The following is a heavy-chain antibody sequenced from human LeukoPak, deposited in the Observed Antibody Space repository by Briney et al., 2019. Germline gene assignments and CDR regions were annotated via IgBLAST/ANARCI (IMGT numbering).Heavy chain of an antibody. Sequence: SETLSLTCTVSGGSISSYYWSWIRQPPGKGLEWIGYIYYSGSTNYNPSLKSRVTISVDTSKNQFSLKLSSVTAADTAVYYCARGKVVVPAALDYGGQGTLVTVSS. CDR1: GGSISSYY. V-gene: IGHV4-59*01. CDR3: ARGKVVVPAALDY. CDR2: IYYSGST. J-gene: IGHJ4*02. D-gene: IGHD2-2*01.